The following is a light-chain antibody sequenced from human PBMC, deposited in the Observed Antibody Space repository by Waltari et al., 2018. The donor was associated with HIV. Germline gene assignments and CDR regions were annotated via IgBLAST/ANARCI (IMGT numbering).Light chain of an antibody. Sequence: QYALTQPASASGSPGQPITISCPGTSMNVGRYNLFSWYQQHPGKAPKLMIYEVSKRPSVVSNRFSGSKSGNTASLTISGLQAEDEAYYYCCSYAGSSTLVFGGGTKLTVL. V-gene: IGLV2-23*02. CDR1: SMNVGRYNL. CDR2: EVS. J-gene: IGLJ2*01. CDR3: CSYAGSSTLV.